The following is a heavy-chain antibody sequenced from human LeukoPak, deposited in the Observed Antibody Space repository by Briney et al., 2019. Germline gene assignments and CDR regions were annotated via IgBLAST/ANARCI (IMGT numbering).Heavy chain of an antibody. Sequence: PSETLSLTCTVSGYSISSGYYWGWIRQPPGKGLEWIGSICHSGSTYYNPSLKSRVTISVDTSKNQFSLKLSSVTAADTAVYYCARAVTGGYYFDYWGQGTLVTVSS. CDR3: ARAVTGGYYFDY. D-gene: IGHD1-14*01. CDR1: GYSISSGYY. CDR2: ICHSGST. J-gene: IGHJ4*02. V-gene: IGHV4-38-2*02.